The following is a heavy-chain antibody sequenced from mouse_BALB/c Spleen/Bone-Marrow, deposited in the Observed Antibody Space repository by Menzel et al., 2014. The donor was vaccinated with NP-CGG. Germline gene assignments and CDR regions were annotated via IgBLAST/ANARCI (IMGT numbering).Heavy chain of an antibody. D-gene: IGHD1-2*01. CDR2: INPDSSTI. CDR3: ARPGYYGYQDV. CDR1: GFDFSRYW. V-gene: IGHV4-1*02. J-gene: IGHJ1*01. Sequence: EVQLQESGGGLVQPGGSLKLSCAASGFDFSRYWMTWVRQAPGKGLEWIGEINPDSSTINYTPSLKEKFIISRDNAKNTLYLQMSKVISEDTALYYGARPGYYGYQDVWGAGTAVTVSS.